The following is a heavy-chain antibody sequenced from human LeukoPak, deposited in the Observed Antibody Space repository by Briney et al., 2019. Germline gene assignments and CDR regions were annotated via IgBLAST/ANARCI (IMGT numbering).Heavy chain of an antibody. J-gene: IGHJ4*02. Sequence: PGGSLRLSCAASGFTFSSYAMHWVRQAPGKGLEWVAVISYDGSNKYYADSVKGRFTISRNNSKNTLYLQMNSLRAEGTAVYYCARDTVSSSWYYFDYWGQGTLVTVSS. CDR3: ARDTVSSSWYYFDY. V-gene: IGHV3-30*04. CDR2: ISYDGSNK. CDR1: GFTFSSYA. D-gene: IGHD6-13*01.